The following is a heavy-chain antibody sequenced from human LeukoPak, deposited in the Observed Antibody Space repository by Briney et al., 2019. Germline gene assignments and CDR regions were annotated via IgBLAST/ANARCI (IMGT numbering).Heavy chain of an antibody. CDR2: IKQDGSDK. CDR1: GFTFSSYW. CDR3: ARDLWGGSGSGFDY. Sequence: GGSLRLSCAASGFTFSSYWMTWVRQAPGKGLEWVASIKQDGSDKYYVDSVKGRFTISRDNAKNSLYLQMNSLRAEDTAVYYCARDLWGGSGSGFDYWGQGTLVTVS. J-gene: IGHJ4*02. D-gene: IGHD3-10*01. V-gene: IGHV3-7*04.